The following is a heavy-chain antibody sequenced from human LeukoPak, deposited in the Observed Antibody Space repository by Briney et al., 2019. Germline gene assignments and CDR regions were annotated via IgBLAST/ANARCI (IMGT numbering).Heavy chain of an antibody. CDR2: ISGYNGNT. D-gene: IGHD3-22*01. Sequence: ASVKVSCKASGYTFTSYGISWVRQAPGQGLEWMGWISGYNGNTHYAEKLQGRVTMTTDTSTSTSYMELRSLRSDDTAVYYCARDLKDYDGSGYYLYWGQGTLVTVSS. V-gene: IGHV1-18*01. CDR3: ARDLKDYDGSGYYLY. J-gene: IGHJ4*02. CDR1: GYTFTSYG.